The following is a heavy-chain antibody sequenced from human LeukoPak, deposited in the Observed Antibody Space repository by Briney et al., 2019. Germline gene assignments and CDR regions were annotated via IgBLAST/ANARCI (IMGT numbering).Heavy chain of an antibody. CDR3: AADVTWELYQLPNWFDP. Sequence: GTSVKVSCKASGFTFTSSAMQWVRQARGQRLEWIGWIVVGSGNTNYAQKFQERVTITRDMSTSTAYMELSSLRSEDTAVYCCAADVTWELYQLPNWFDPWGQGTLVTVSS. CDR1: GFTFTSSA. D-gene: IGHD2-2*01. V-gene: IGHV1-58*02. J-gene: IGHJ5*02. CDR2: IVVGSGNT.